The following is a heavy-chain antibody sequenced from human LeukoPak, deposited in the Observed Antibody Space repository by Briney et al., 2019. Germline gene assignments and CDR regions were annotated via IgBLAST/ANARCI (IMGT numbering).Heavy chain of an antibody. CDR2: INHSGST. D-gene: IGHD6-6*01. CDR3: AASYSSSSLVWFDP. Sequence: SETLSLTCAVYGGSFSGYYWSWIRQPLGKGLEWIGEINHSGSTNYNPFLKSRVTISVDTSKNQFSLKLSSVTAADTALYYCAASYSSSSLVWFDPWGQGTLVTVSS. J-gene: IGHJ5*02. V-gene: IGHV4-34*01. CDR1: GGSFSGYY.